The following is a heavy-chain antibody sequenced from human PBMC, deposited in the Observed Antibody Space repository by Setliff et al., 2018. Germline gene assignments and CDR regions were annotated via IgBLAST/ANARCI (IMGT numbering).Heavy chain of an antibody. Sequence: SETLSLTCTLSGDSISRSTYYWGWIRQSPGKGLEWIGTVDRSGNTFYNPSLKSRVTISVAASKNQFSLKLSSVTAADTAVYYCARLVETSTWGNWFDPWGQGTLVTVSS. J-gene: IGHJ5*02. CDR3: ARLVETSTWGNWFDP. CDR1: GDSISRSTYY. CDR2: VDRSGNT. V-gene: IGHV4-39*01. D-gene: IGHD2-15*01.